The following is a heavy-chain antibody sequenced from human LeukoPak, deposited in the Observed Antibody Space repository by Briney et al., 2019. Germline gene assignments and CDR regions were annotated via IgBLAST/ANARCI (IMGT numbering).Heavy chain of an antibody. J-gene: IGHJ4*02. V-gene: IGHV4-39*01. CDR2: IYYSGST. Sequence: SETLSLTCTVSGGSISSSSYYWGWIRQPPGKGLEWIGSIYYSGSTYYNPSLKSRVTISVDTSKNQFSLKLSSVTAADTAVYYCVRQFVGYSFFDYWGQGTLVTVSS. CDR3: VRQFVGYSFFDY. CDR1: GGSISSSSYY. D-gene: IGHD5-18*01.